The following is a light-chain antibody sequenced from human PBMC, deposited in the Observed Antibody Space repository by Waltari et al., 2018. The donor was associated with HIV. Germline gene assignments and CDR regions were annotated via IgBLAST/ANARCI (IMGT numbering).Light chain of an antibody. J-gene: IGLJ1*01. Sequence: YELTQPPSVSVSPGQTARITCSGHRLADKFPCWYQQKPGQSPVLLIYQDNKRPSGIPSLFAGSISGNTATLTISGTQTLDEGDYYCQAWDSNSNVVGPGTTFTVL. CDR2: QDN. V-gene: IGLV3-1*01. CDR3: QAWDSNSNV. CDR1: RLADKF.